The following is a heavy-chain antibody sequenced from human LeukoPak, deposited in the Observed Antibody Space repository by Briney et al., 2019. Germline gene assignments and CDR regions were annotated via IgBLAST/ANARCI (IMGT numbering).Heavy chain of an antibody. Sequence: GRSLRLSCAASGFTFSSYGMHWVRQAPGKGLEWVAVISYDGSNKYYADSVKGRFTISRDNSKNTPYLQMNSLRAEDTAVYYCAKEPGIAAAGTNWFDPWGQGTLVTVSS. CDR1: GFTFSSYG. CDR3: AKEPGIAAAGTNWFDP. CDR2: ISYDGSNK. D-gene: IGHD6-13*01. V-gene: IGHV3-30*18. J-gene: IGHJ5*02.